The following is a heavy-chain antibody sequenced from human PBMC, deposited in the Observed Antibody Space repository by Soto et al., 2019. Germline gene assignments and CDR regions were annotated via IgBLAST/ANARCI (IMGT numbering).Heavy chain of an antibody. V-gene: IGHV4-39*07. CDR2: INYRGNA. CDR1: DEHIISDRYY. Sequence: SVTMCLTCSVSDEHIISDRYYWRWTRQPPGEGLEWIGGINYRGNANYNPSLKTRVTISLDKSKSQFSLKLSSVTAADTAVYYCASTFLNYYDSSGYSRRYFDYWGQGTLVTVSS. J-gene: IGHJ4*02. CDR3: ASTFLNYYDSSGYSRRYFDY. D-gene: IGHD3-22*01.